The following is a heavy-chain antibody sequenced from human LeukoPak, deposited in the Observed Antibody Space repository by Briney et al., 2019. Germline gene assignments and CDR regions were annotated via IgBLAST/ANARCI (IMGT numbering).Heavy chain of an antibody. V-gene: IGHV3-11*04. CDR1: GFTFSDYY. J-gene: IGHJ6*03. CDR2: ISSSGSTI. Sequence: GGSLRLSCAASGFTFSDYYMSWIRQAPGKGLEWVSYISSSGSTIYYADSVKGRFTISRDNAKNSLYLQMDSLRAEDTAVYYCARLVVAAPYYYYYMDVWGRGTTVTISS. D-gene: IGHD2-15*01. CDR3: ARLVVAAPYYYYYMDV.